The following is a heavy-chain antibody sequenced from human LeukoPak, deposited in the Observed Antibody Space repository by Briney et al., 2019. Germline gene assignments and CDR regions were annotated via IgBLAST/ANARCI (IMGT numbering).Heavy chain of an antibody. J-gene: IGHJ4*02. Sequence: PGGSLRLSCAASGFTFSSYAMSWVRQAPGKGLEWVSAISGSGGSTYYADSVKGRFTISRDNAKNSLYLQMNSLRAEDTAVYYCASHMGADDYWGQGTLVTVSS. D-gene: IGHD1-26*01. CDR2: ISGSGGST. V-gene: IGHV3-23*01. CDR3: ASHMGADDY. CDR1: GFTFSSYA.